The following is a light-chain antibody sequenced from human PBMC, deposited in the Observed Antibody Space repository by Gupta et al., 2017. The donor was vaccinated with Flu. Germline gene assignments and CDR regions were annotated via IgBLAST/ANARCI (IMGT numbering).Light chain of an antibody. CDR3: ATWDSGLRAV. J-gene: IGLJ3*02. CDR2: DDN. Sequence: QSVLPQPPSVCAAPGQNIPLSRPGGSYNIGTHHVPLSQQLPGTAPKLLIYDDNKRPTGIPDRFSGSKSGTSATLGISGLQTGDEANYHCATWDSGLRAVFGGGTKLTVL. V-gene: IGLV1-51*01. CDR1: SYNIGTHH.